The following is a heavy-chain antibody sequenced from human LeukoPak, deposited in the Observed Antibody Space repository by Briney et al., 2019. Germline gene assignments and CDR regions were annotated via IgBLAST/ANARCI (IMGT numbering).Heavy chain of an antibody. D-gene: IGHD6-19*01. J-gene: IGHJ5*02. CDR3: ARVKQWPLRNWFDP. CDR2: IIPIFGTA. CDR1: GGTFSSYA. V-gene: IGHV1-69*06. Sequence: SVKVSCKASGGTFSSYAISWVRQAPGQGLEWMGGIIPIFGTANYAQKFQGRVTITADKSTSTAYMELSSLRSEDTAVYYCARVKQWPLRNWFDPWGQGTLVTVSS.